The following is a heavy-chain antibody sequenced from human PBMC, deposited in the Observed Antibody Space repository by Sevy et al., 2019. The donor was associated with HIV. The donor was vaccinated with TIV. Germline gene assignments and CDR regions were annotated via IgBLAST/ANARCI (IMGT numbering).Heavy chain of an antibody. CDR3: AKDYGDYVTLGFDY. J-gene: IGHJ4*02. D-gene: IGHD4-17*01. CDR2: IAYDGSNK. Sequence: EGSLRLSCAASGFTFSSYGMHWVHQAPGKGLEWVAVIAYDGSNKYYADSVKGRFTISRDNSKNTLYLQMNSLRAEDTAVYYCAKDYGDYVTLGFDYWGQGTLVTVSS. V-gene: IGHV3-30*18. CDR1: GFTFSSYG.